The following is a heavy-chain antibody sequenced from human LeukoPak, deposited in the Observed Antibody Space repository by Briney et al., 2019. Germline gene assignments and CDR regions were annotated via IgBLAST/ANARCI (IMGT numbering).Heavy chain of an antibody. D-gene: IGHD5/OR15-5a*01. V-gene: IGHV3-48*03. J-gene: IGHJ4*02. Sequence: GGSLRLSCAGSGFTFSGYEVNWVRQAPGKGLEWIAYISNSGGTTYYADSVKGRFTISRDNAKNLVYLQMSSLRAEDTAFYYCLRGLASGDGGQGTLVSVSS. CDR1: GFTFSGYE. CDR3: LRGLASGD. CDR2: ISNSGGTT.